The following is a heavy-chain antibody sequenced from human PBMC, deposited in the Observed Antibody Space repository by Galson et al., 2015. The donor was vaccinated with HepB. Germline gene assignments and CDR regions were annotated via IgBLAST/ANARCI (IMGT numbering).Heavy chain of an antibody. J-gene: IGHJ5*02. CDR1: GDSVSSDSTA. CDR2: TYYRSKWYN. V-gene: IGHV6-1*01. D-gene: IGHD2-15*01. CDR3: AREGMVVAAMDWFDP. Sequence: CAISGDSVSSDSTAWSWIRQSPSRGLEWLGRTYYRSKWYNDYAISVKSRIVINADTSKNQFSLKLSSVTAADTAVYYCAREGMVVAAMDWFDPWGQGTLVTVSS.